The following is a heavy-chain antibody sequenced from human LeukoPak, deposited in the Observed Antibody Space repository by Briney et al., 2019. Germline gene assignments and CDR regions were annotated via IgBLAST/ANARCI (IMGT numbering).Heavy chain of an antibody. Sequence: SETLSLTCTVSGGSSSSSSYYWGWIRQPPGKGLEWIGSIYYSGSTYYNPSLKGRVTISVDTSKNQFSLKLSSVTAADTAVYYCARQGLDYGDPNFDYWGQGTLVTVSS. V-gene: IGHV4-39*01. CDR3: ARQGLDYGDPNFDY. J-gene: IGHJ4*02. CDR2: IYYSGST. D-gene: IGHD4-17*01. CDR1: GGSSSSSSYY.